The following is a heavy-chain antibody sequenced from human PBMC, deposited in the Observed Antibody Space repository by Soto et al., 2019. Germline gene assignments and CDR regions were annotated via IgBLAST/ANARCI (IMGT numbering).Heavy chain of an antibody. CDR1: GFTFSNYA. D-gene: IGHD6-19*01. J-gene: IGHJ4*03. Sequence: PWGSLRLSCAASGFTFSNYAINLFRHSPLKGLEWVSVISGSGGSASYADSVQGRFTISRDNSNNTLYLQMNSLRAEDTAIYSCVREGSGWYSRGSFDFWGRGSLVTVSS. CDR2: ISGSGGSA. CDR3: VREGSGWYSRGSFDF. V-gene: IGHV3-23*01.